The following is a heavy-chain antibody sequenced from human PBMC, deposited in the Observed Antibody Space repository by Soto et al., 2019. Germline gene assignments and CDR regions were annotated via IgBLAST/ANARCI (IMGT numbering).Heavy chain of an antibody. J-gene: IGHJ4*02. CDR2: INSDGPNT. V-gene: IGHV3-74*01. CDR3: ARGGVAGGGAC. D-gene: IGHD6-19*01. Sequence: EVQLVESGGRLVQPGGSLRVSCAASGFTFSNYWMHWVRQAPGKGLAWVSLINSDGPNTGYADSVKGRFTISRDNAKNTLYLQMISLRAEDTAVYACARGGVAGGGACWGQGTLVTVSS. CDR1: GFTFSNYW.